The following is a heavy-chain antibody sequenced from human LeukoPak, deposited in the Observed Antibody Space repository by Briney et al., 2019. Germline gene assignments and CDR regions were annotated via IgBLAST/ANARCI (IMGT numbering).Heavy chain of an antibody. V-gene: IGHV4-30-2*01. Sequence: SETLSLTCTVSGGSISSSGYYWSWIRQPPGKGLEWIGYMHHSGSTYHNPSLKSRVTISVDRSKNQFSLKLSSVTAADTAVYYCARSEDWGSSTWFDHWGQGTPVTASS. CDR2: MHHSGST. D-gene: IGHD2-2*01. CDR3: ARSEDWGSSTWFDH. J-gene: IGHJ5*02. CDR1: GGSISSSGYY.